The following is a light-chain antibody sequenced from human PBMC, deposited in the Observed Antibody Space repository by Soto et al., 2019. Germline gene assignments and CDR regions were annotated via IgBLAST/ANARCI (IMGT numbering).Light chain of an antibody. CDR3: CSYTTSSTYV. V-gene: IGLV2-14*03. CDR2: DVN. Sequence: QSALTQPASVSGSPGQSIAISCTGTSSDVGAYNYVSWYQQHPGKAPKLMIYDVNNRPSGVSNHFSGSKSGNTASLTISGLQAEDEADYYCCSYTTSSTYVFGTGTKLTVL. CDR1: SSDVGAYNY. J-gene: IGLJ1*01.